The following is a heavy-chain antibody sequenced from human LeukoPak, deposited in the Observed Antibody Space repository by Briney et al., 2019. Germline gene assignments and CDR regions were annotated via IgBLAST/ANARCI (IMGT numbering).Heavy chain of an antibody. J-gene: IGHJ4*02. CDR2: ITPIFGTA. CDR1: GGTFSSYA. Sequence: SVKVSCKASGGTFSSYAISWVRQAPGQGLEWMGGITPIFGTANYAQKFQGRVTITADESTSTAYMELSSLRSEDTAVYYCACDSSGYYYYFDYWGQGTLVTVSS. CDR3: ACDSSGYYYYFDY. V-gene: IGHV1-69*01. D-gene: IGHD3-22*01.